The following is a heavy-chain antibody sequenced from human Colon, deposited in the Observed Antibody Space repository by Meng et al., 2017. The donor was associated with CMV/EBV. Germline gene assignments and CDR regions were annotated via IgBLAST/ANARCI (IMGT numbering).Heavy chain of an antibody. D-gene: IGHD6-19*01. V-gene: IGHV3-21*01. CDR2: ISSSSSYI. J-gene: IGHJ4*02. Sequence: EVQLVESGGGRVKPGGSLRLSCAASGFTFSSYSMNWVRQAPGKGLEWVSSISSSSSYIYYADSVKGRFTISRDNAKNSLYLQMNSLRAEDTAVYYCARVSGSGWYEGEFDYWGQGTLVTVSS. CDR3: ARVSGSGWYEGEFDY. CDR1: GFTFSSYS.